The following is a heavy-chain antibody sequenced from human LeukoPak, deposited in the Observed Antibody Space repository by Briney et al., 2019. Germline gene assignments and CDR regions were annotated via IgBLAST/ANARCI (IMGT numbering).Heavy chain of an antibody. D-gene: IGHD6-19*01. J-gene: IGHJ5*02. CDR1: GGSFSGYY. CDR2: INHSGST. CDR3: ASAGHGIAVAGNWFDP. Sequence: PSETLSLTCAVYGGSFSGYYWSWIRQPPGKGLEWIGEINHSGSTNYNPSLKSRVTISVDTSKNQFSLKLSSVTAADTAVYYCASAGHGIAVAGNWFDPWGQGTLVTVSS. V-gene: IGHV4-34*01.